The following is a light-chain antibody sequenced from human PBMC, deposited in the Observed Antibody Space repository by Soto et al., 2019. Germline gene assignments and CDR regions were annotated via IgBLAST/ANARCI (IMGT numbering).Light chain of an antibody. V-gene: IGLV2-8*01. CDR3: SSYTGSTPYV. Sequence: SALTQPPSASGSPGQSVTISRTGTSSDVGGYNYVSWYQQHPGKAPKLMIYEVSKRPSGVPDRFSGSKSGNTASLTVSGLQADDEADYYCSSYTGSTPYVFGTGTKVTVL. J-gene: IGLJ1*01. CDR2: EVS. CDR1: SSDVGGYNY.